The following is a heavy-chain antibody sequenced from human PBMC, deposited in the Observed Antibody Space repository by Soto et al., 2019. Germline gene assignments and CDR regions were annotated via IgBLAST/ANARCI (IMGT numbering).Heavy chain of an antibody. CDR3: AKGPVVIAITYFDY. CDR2: ISGSGGST. J-gene: IGHJ4*02. Sequence: EVQLLESGGGLVQPGGSLRLSCAASGFTFSRYAMSWVRQAPGKGLELVSAISGSGGSTYYADSVKGRFTISRDNSKNTLYLQMNSLRAEDTAVYDCAKGPVVIAITYFDYWGQGTLVTVSS. V-gene: IGHV3-23*01. CDR1: GFTFSRYA. D-gene: IGHD2-21*01.